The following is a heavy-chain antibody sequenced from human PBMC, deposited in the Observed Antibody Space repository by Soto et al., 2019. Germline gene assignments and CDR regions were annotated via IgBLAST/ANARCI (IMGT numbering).Heavy chain of an antibody. Sequence: ASVKVSCTASGYTFTSYAMHWVRQAPGQRLEWMGWINAGNGNTKYSQKFQGRVTITGDTSASTAYMELSSLRSEDTAVYYCARGPGGPDGPGDYWGQGTLVTVS. CDR2: INAGNGNT. V-gene: IGHV1-3*01. D-gene: IGHD2-15*01. CDR3: ARGPGGPDGPGDY. J-gene: IGHJ4*02. CDR1: GYTFTSYA.